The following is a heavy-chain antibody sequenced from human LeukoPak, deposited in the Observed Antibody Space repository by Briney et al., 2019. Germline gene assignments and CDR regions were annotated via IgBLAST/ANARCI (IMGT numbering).Heavy chain of an antibody. J-gene: IGHJ4*02. Sequence: SETLSLTCAVYGGSFSGYYWSWIRQPPGKGLEWIGEINHSGSTNYNPSLKSRVTISVDTSKNQFSLKLSSVTAADTAVYYCVRGKNDILTGYYPRVTYFDYWGQGTLVTVSS. CDR1: GGSFSGYY. CDR2: INHSGST. D-gene: IGHD3-9*01. CDR3: VRGKNDILTGYYPRVTYFDY. V-gene: IGHV4-34*01.